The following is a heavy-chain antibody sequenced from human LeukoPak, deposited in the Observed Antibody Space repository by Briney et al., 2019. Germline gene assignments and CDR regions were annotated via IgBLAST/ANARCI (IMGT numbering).Heavy chain of an antibody. Sequence: PSETLSLTCTVSGGSISSYYWSWIRQPPGKGLEWIGYIYYIGSTNYNPSLKSRVTISIDTSKNQFSLKLSSVTAADTAVYYCARDSSSSWYEVSWFDPWGQGTLVTVSS. CDR1: GGSISSYY. J-gene: IGHJ5*02. CDR2: IYYIGST. V-gene: IGHV4-59*01. D-gene: IGHD6-13*01. CDR3: ARDSSSSWYEVSWFDP.